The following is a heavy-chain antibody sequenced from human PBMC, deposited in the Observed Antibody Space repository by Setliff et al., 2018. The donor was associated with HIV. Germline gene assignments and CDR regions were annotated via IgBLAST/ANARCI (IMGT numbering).Heavy chain of an antibody. V-gene: IGHV3-74*01. CDR2: INSDESST. J-gene: IGHJ4*02. Sequence: HPGGSLRLSCAASGFTFSSYWMHWVRQAPGKGLVWVSVINSDESSTSYADSVKGRFTISRDNAKNTLYLQMNSLRAEDTAVYYCARGGLQFLEWLHYFDYWGQGTLVTVSS. CDR3: ARGGLQFLEWLHYFDY. D-gene: IGHD3-3*01. CDR1: GFTFSSYW.